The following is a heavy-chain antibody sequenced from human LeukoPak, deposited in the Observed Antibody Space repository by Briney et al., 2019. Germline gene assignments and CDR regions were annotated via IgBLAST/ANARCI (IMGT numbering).Heavy chain of an antibody. CDR2: INGTAINT. CDR1: GFSIMNSA. CDR3: AKAYTVTTYLYYYYMDV. V-gene: IGHV3-23*01. D-gene: IGHD4-11*01. Sequence: GGSLRLSCAASGFSIMNSAMNWVRQAPGKGLEWVSAINGTAINTVYADSVKGRFTISRDNSKNTLYLQMNSLRAEDTAIYYCAKAYTVTTYLYYYYMDVWGKGTTVTVSS. J-gene: IGHJ6*03.